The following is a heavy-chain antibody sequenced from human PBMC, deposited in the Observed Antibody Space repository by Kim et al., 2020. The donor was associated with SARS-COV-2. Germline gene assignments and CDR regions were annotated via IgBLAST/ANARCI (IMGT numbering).Heavy chain of an antibody. V-gene: IGHV4-59*13. CDR3: ASVGGYPLGTFDI. J-gene: IGHJ3*02. CDR2: IFYSESA. D-gene: IGHD3-16*01. CDR1: GGSITSFY. Sequence: SETLSLTCTVSGGSITSFYWTWIRQPPGKGLEWIGNIFYSESATYNPSLTSRVTISLDTSKSQFSLKLSSVTAADKALFYCASVGGYPLGTFDIWGQGKMVSVSS.